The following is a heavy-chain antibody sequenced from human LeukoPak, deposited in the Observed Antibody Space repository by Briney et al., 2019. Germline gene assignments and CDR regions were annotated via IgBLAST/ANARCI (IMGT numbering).Heavy chain of an antibody. CDR1: GFTFSSYE. J-gene: IGHJ4*02. V-gene: IGHV3-48*03. Sequence: PGGSLRLSCAASGFTFSSYEMNWVRQAPGKGLEWVSYISSSGSTIYYADSVKGRFTISRDNAKNSLYLQMNSLRAEDTAVYYCATGLRLRLNYWGQGTLVTVSS. D-gene: IGHD4-17*01. CDR2: ISSSGSTI. CDR3: ATGLRLRLNY.